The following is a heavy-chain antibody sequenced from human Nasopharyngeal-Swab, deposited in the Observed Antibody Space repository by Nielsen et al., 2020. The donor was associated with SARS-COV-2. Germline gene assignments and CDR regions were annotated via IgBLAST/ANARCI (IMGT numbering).Heavy chain of an antibody. Sequence: WIRQPPGKGLERIGYIYYSGSTNYNPSLKSRVTISVDTSKNQFSLKLSSVTAADTAVYYCASYSNFYRDYWGQGTLVTVSS. V-gene: IGHV4-59*01. D-gene: IGHD4-11*01. CDR2: IYYSGST. J-gene: IGHJ4*02. CDR3: ASYSNFYRDY.